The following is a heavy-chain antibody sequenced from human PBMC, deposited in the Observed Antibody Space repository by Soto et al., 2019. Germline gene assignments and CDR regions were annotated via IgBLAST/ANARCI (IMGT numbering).Heavy chain of an antibody. J-gene: IGHJ4*02. V-gene: IGHV2-5*01. D-gene: IGHD6-6*01. CDR2: IYWSGDE. Sequence: SGPTLVNPTQTLTLTCSFSGFSLSTSGVGVGWIRQPPGKALEWLAHIYWSGDEHYRPTLKSRLSITKDTSKNQVVLTMTYMDPVDTATYYCAHRGYSSSPFDYWGQGTLVTVSS. CDR3: AHRGYSSSPFDY. CDR1: GFSLSTSGVG.